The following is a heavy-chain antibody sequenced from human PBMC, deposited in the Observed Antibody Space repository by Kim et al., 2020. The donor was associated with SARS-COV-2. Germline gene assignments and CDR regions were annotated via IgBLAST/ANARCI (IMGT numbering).Heavy chain of an antibody. D-gene: IGHD6-19*01. V-gene: IGHV3-30-3*01. CDR3: ATDLPRGLASHYFYGM. CDR1: GFTFNTYA. CDR2: ISYDGTNK. J-gene: IGHJ6*01. Sequence: GGSLRLSCAASGFTFNTYALHWVRQAPGKGPEWVSVISYDGTNKYYADSVKGRFTISRDNSKATLYLHMNSLRLDDTALYYCATDLPRGLASHYFYGM.